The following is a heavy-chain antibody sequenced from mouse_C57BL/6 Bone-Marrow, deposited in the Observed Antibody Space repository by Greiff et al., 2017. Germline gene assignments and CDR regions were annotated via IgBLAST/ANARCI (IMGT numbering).Heavy chain of an antibody. CDR3: AREGYY. Sequence: QVQLKGSGAELARPGASVKLSCKASGYTFTSYGISWVKQRPGQGLEWIGEIYPRSGNTYYNEKFKGKATLTADKSSSTAYMELRSLTSEDSAVYFCAREGYYWGQGTTLTVSS. V-gene: IGHV1-81*01. CDR1: GYTFTSYG. CDR2: IYPRSGNT. D-gene: IGHD3-3*01. J-gene: IGHJ2*01.